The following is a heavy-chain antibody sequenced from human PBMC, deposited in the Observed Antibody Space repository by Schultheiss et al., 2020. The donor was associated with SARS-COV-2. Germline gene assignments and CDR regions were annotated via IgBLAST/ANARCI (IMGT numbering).Heavy chain of an antibody. V-gene: IGHV3-23*01. D-gene: IGHD6-6*01. CDR3: ARGVRYSSSSYFDY. CDR2: ISGSGGST. Sequence: GESLKISCAASGFTFSSYSMNWVRQAPGKGLEWVSAISGSGGSTYYADSVKGRFTISRDNSKNTLYLQMNSLRAEDTAVYYCARGVRYSSSSYFDYWGQGTLVTVSS. CDR1: GFTFSSYS. J-gene: IGHJ4*02.